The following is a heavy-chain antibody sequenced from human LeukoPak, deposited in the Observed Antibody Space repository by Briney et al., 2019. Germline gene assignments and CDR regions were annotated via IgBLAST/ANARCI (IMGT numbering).Heavy chain of an antibody. Sequence: GGSLRLSCATSGFILSSFYMHWVRQRPGKGLVWVSRINSDGTDTKYADSAKGRFTISRDNTKNTVYLQMNNLGAEDTAVYYCARGAWGYSVHFDNWGQGALVTVSS. CDR2: INSDGTDT. D-gene: IGHD3-16*01. CDR1: GFILSSFY. V-gene: IGHV3-74*03. J-gene: IGHJ4*02. CDR3: ARGAWGYSVHFDN.